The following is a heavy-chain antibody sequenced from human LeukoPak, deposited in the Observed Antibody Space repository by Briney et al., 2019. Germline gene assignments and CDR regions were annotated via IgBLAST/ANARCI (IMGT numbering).Heavy chain of an antibody. V-gene: IGHV1-18*01. CDR3: ARDREDTAMVTRAFDI. J-gene: IGHJ3*02. CDR2: ISAYNGNT. Sequence: GASVKVSCKASGYTFTSYGISWVRQAPGQGLEWMGWISAYNGNTSYAQKLQGRVTMTTDTSTSTAYMELRSLRSDDTAVYYCARDREDTAMVTRAFDIWGQGTMVTVSS. CDR1: GYTFTSYG. D-gene: IGHD5-18*01.